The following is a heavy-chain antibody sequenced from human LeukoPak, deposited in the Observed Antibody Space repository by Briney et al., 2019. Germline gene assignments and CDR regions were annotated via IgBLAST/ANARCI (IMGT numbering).Heavy chain of an antibody. J-gene: IGHJ4*02. CDR2: IIPIFGTA. CDR1: GGTFSSYA. Sequence: GASVKVSCKASGGTFSSYAISWVRQAPGQGLEWMGGIIPIFGTANYAQKFQGRVTMTRNTSISTAYMELSSLRSEDTAVYYCARNFAAGDYWGQGTLVTVSS. D-gene: IGHD6-13*01. V-gene: IGHV1-69*05. CDR3: ARNFAAGDY.